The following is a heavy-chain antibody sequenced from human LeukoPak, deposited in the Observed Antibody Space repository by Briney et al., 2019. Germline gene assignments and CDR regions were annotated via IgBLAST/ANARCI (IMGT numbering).Heavy chain of an antibody. V-gene: IGHV3-74*01. D-gene: IGHD3-22*01. J-gene: IGHJ4*02. Sequence: GGSLRLSCAASGFTFSSYWMHWVRQAPGKGLVWVSRINSDGSSTSYADSVKGRFTISRDNAKNTLYLQMNSLRAEDTAVYYCASGGSDSSGYHHFDYWGQGTAVTVSS. CDR1: GFTFSSYW. CDR2: INSDGSST. CDR3: ASGGSDSSGYHHFDY.